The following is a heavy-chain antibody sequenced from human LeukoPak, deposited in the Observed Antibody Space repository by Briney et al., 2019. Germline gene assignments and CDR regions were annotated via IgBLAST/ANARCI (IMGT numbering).Heavy chain of an antibody. CDR2: ISYDGNNK. D-gene: IGHD2-15*01. J-gene: IGHJ4*02. Sequence: GGSLRLSCAASGFTFNSYAIHWVRQAPGKGLEWVAFISYDGNNKYYADSVKGRFTTSRDNSKNTLSLQMDSLRPDDTAVYYCARDLSRRYSIDYWGQGTLVTVSS. CDR1: GFTFNSYA. CDR3: ARDLSRRYSIDY. V-gene: IGHV3-30-3*01.